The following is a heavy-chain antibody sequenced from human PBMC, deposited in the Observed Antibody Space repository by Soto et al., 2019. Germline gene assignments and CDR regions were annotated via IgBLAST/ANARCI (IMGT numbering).Heavy chain of an antibody. CDR3: AREGGWFGEPTAYYYYYRMDV. Sequence: GGSLRLSCAASGFTFSSHAMHWVRQAPGKGLEWVAVISYDGSNKYYADSVKGRFTISRDNSKNTLYLQMNSLRAEDTAVYYCAREGGWFGEPTAYYYYYRMDVWGQGTTVTVSS. V-gene: IGHV3-30-3*01. D-gene: IGHD3-10*01. CDR1: GFTFSSHA. CDR2: ISYDGSNK. J-gene: IGHJ6*02.